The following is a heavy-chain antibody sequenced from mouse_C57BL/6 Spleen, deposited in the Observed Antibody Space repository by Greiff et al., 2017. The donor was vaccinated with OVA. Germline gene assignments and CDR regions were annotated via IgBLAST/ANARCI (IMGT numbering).Heavy chain of an antibody. Sequence: EVQLQQSGAELVRPGASVKLSCTASGYNIKDDYMHWVKPRPEQGLEWIGWIDPENGDTASASKFPGKATITADTASNKANLELRSLTSEYTEVYDCTTDANYDGSNYYAMDYWGQGTSVTVSS. CDR1: GYNIKDDY. CDR2: IDPENGDT. V-gene: IGHV14-4*01. J-gene: IGHJ4*01. CDR3: TTDANYDGSNYYAMDY. D-gene: IGHD1-1*01.